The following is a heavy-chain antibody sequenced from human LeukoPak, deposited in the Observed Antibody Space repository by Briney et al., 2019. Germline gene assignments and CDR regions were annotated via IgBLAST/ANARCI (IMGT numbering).Heavy chain of an antibody. CDR3: AIFQGTYGDNDNDY. V-gene: IGHV4-31*03. CDR1: GGSISRGGSY. Sequence: SETLSLTCTVSGGSISRGGSYWSWIRQLPGKGLEWIGYIYYTGSTYHNPSLKGRLAISLDTSKNQYSLNLTSVTAADTAVYYCAIFQGTYGDNDNDYWGQGTLVTVSS. J-gene: IGHJ4*02. CDR2: IYYTGST. D-gene: IGHD4-17*01.